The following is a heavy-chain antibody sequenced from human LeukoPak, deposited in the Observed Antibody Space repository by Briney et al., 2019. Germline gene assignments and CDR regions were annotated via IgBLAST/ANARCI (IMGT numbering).Heavy chain of an antibody. CDR2: IYYSGST. CDR1: GGSISSGDYY. J-gene: IGHJ3*02. V-gene: IGHV4-30-4*08. Sequence: KPSETLSLTCTVSGGSISSGDYYWSWIRQPPGKGLEWIGYIYYSGSTYYNPSLKSRVTISVDTSKNRFSLKLSSVTAADTAVYYCVTHSSGYDSGNDAFDIWGQGTMVTVSS. D-gene: IGHD3-22*01. CDR3: VTHSSGYDSGNDAFDI.